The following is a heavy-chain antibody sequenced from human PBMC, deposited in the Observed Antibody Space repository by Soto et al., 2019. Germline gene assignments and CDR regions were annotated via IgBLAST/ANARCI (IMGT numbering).Heavy chain of an antibody. CDR1: GFTFSSYA. D-gene: IGHD3-10*01. J-gene: IGHJ4*02. CDR2: ISDSGGST. V-gene: IGHV3-23*01. Sequence: LRLSCAASGFTFSSYAMSWVRQAPGKGLEWGSGISDSGGSTYYADSVKGRFTISRDNSKNTLYLQMNSLRAEDTAVYYCAKGTYYYGSAPYYFDYWGQGTLVTVSS. CDR3: AKGTYYYGSAPYYFDY.